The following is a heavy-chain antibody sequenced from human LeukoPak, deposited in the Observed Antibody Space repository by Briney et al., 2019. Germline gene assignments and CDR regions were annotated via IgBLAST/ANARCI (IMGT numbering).Heavy chain of an antibody. D-gene: IGHD6-19*01. J-gene: IGHJ4*02. Sequence: GGSLRLSCAASGFTFSSYAMHWVRQAPGKGLEWVAVISYDGGNKYYADSVKGRFTISRDNSKNTLYLQMNSLRAEDTAVYYCAREAESAVAGSYYFDYWGQGTLVTVSS. CDR3: AREAESAVAGSYYFDY. CDR1: GFTFSSYA. V-gene: IGHV3-30*04. CDR2: ISYDGGNK.